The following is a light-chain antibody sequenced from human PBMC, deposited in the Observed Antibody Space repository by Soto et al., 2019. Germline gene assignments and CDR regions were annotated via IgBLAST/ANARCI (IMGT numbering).Light chain of an antibody. CDR1: QSVSSIY. CDR2: GAS. J-gene: IGKJ4*01. CDR3: QQYGSSSLT. Sequence: EIVLTQSPGTLSLSPGERATLSCRASQSVSSIYLAWYQQTPGQAPRLLIYGASSRPTGIPDRFSGSGYGTDFTLTISRLEPEDFAVYYCQQYGSSSLTFGGGTKVEIK. V-gene: IGKV3-20*01.